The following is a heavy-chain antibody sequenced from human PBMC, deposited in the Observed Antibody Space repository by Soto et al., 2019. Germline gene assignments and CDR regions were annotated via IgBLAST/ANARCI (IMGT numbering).Heavy chain of an antibody. CDR3: AKEKDYYYYYGMDV. Sequence: QVQLVESGGGVVQPGRSLRLSCAASGFTFSSYGMHWVRQAPGKGLEWVAVISYDGSNKYYADSVKGRFTISRDNSKNTLYLQMNSLRAEDTAVYCCAKEKDYYYYYGMDVWGQGTTVTVSS. V-gene: IGHV3-30*18. J-gene: IGHJ6*02. CDR2: ISYDGSNK. CDR1: GFTFSSYG.